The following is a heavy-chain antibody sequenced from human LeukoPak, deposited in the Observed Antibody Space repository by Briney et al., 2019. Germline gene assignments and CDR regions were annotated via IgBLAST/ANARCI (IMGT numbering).Heavy chain of an antibody. CDR1: GGSFSSYY. J-gene: IGHJ3*02. CDR3: ARVLVRRSRHDAFDI. CDR2: IYYSGST. D-gene: IGHD2-2*01. V-gene: IGHV4-59*01. Sequence: SETLSLTCAVYGGSFSSYYWSWIRQPPGKGLEWIGYIYYSGSTNYNPSLKSRVTISVDTSKNQFSLKLSSVTAADTAVYYCARVLVRRSRHDAFDIWGQGTMVTVSS.